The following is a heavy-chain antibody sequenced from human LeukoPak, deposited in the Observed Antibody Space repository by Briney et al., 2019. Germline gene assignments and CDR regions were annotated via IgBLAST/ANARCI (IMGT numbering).Heavy chain of an antibody. CDR3: ARVKGRFGELSYYFDY. CDR2: IYSGGST. J-gene: IGHJ4*02. Sequence: GGSLRLSCAASGFTVSSNYMSWVRQAPGKGLEWVSLIYSGGSTYYADSVKGRFTISRDNSKNTVYLQMNSLRAEDTAVYYCARVKGRFGELSYYFDYWGQGTLVTVSS. D-gene: IGHD3-10*01. V-gene: IGHV3-53*01. CDR1: GFTVSSNY.